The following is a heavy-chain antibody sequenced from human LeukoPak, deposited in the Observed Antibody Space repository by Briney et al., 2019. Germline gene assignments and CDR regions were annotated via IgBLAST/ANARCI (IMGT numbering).Heavy chain of an antibody. V-gene: IGHV1-69*05. CDR1: GGTFSSYA. D-gene: IGHD6-13*01. J-gene: IGHJ3*02. CDR2: IIPIFGTA. CDR3: ARSVAAAGTLLNAFDI. Sequence: SVNVSCKASGGTFSSYAISWVRQAPGQGLEWMGGIIPIFGTANYAQKFQGRVTITTDESTSTAYMELSSLRSEDTAVYYCARSVAAAGTLLNAFDIWGQGTMVTVSS.